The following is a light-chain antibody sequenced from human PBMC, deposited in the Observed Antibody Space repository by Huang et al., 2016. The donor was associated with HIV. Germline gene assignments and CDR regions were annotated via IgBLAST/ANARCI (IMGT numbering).Light chain of an antibody. J-gene: IGKJ1*01. CDR2: GAS. CDR3: QQYNNWPPWT. V-gene: IGKV3-15*01. Sequence: EMVMTQSPATLSLFLGERATLSCRASQSVSGNLAWYQQKPGQAPRLLIYGASTRATGIPARLSGSGSGTEFTLTISSLQSEDFAVYYCQQYNNWPPWTFGQGTKVEIK. CDR1: QSVSGN.